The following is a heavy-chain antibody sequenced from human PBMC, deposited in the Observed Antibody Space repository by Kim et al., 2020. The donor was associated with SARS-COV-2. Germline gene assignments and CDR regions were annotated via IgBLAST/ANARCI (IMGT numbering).Heavy chain of an antibody. CDR3: ARLGCSSTSCYGWFDP. D-gene: IGHD2-2*01. V-gene: IGHV5-10-1*01. CDR1: GYSFTSYW. Sequence: GESLKISCKGSGYSFTSYWISWVRQMPGKGLEWMGRIDPSDSYTNYSPSFQGHVTISADKSISTAYLQWSSLKASDTAMYYCARLGCSSTSCYGWFDPWGQGTLVTVSS. J-gene: IGHJ5*02. CDR2: IDPSDSYT.